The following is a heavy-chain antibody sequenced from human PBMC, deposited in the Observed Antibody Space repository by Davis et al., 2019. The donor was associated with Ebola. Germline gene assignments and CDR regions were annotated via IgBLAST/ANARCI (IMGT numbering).Heavy chain of an antibody. V-gene: IGHV5-51*01. Sequence: QVSCKASCYSFPSYWLVWVCQTPGKGLECMGIIFPGDSDTRYSPSFQGQVTITADKSISTAYLQWSSLKASDTAMYYCARGPSTGNSFTYWGQGTLVTVSS. CDR1: CYSFPSYW. CDR2: IFPGDSDT. D-gene: IGHD4-23*01. J-gene: IGHJ4*02. CDR3: ARGPSTGNSFTY.